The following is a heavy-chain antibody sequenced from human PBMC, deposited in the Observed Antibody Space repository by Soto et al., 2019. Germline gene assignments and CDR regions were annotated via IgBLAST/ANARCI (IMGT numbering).Heavy chain of an antibody. CDR1: GYTFTSYA. CDR3: ASSHCGGDCYSYYYYGMDV. J-gene: IGHJ6*02. V-gene: IGHV1-3*01. Sequence: GASVKVSCKASGYTFTSYAMHWVRQAPGQRLEWMGWINAGNGNTKYSQKFQGRVTITGDTSASTAYMELSSLRSEDTAVYYCASSHCGGDCYSYYYYGMDVWGQGTTVTVSS. CDR2: INAGNGNT. D-gene: IGHD2-21*02.